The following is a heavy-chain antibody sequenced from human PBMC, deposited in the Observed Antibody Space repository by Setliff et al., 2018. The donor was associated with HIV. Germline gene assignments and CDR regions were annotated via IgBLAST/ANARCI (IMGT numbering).Heavy chain of an antibody. V-gene: IGHV4-38-2*02. CDR3: ARDMMYHYDRSGSFGWFGP. Sequence: SETLSLTCAVSGYSISSGYYWGWIRQPPGKGLEWIGNIYHSGSTYYNPSLKSRVAISVDTSKNQISLKLSSVTAADTAVYYCARDMMYHYDRSGSFGWFGPWGQGTQVTVSS. CDR1: GYSISSGYY. J-gene: IGHJ5*02. CDR2: IYHSGST. D-gene: IGHD3-22*01.